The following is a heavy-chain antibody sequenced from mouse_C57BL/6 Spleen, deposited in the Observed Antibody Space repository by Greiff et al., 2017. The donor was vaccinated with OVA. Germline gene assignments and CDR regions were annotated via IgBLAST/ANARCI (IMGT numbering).Heavy chain of an antibody. J-gene: IGHJ4*01. Sequence: VQLQQSGAELVKPGASVKISCKASGYAFSSYWMNWVKQRPGKGLEWIGQIYPGDGDTNYNGKFKGKATLTADKSSSTAYMQLSSLTSEDSAVYFCARWDYYGSDYAMDYWGQGTSVTVSS. CDR3: ARWDYYGSDYAMDY. CDR1: GYAFSSYW. CDR2: IYPGDGDT. V-gene: IGHV1-80*01. D-gene: IGHD1-1*01.